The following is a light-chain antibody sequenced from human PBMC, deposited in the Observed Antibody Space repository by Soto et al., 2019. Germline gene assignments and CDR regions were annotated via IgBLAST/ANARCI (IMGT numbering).Light chain of an antibody. CDR3: LQYNSWPRT. Sequence: EIVMTQSPATLSVSQGDRATLSCRASQNIGINFAWYQQRLGQVPRLLIYGASTRASGIPARFSGSGSGTEFTLTISSLQSEDFAVYYCLQYNSWPRTFCQGTKVEL. V-gene: IGKV3-15*01. CDR2: GAS. CDR1: QNIGIN. J-gene: IGKJ1*01.